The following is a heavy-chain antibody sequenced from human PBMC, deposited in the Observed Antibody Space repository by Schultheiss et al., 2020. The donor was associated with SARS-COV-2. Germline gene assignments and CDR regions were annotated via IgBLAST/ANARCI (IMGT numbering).Heavy chain of an antibody. Sequence: SETLSLTCAVSGGSISSSNWWSWVRQPPGKGLEWIGEVHHSGSTNYNPSLKSRVTISVDTSKNQFSLKLSSVTAADTAVYYCARDKIGYSYAFDIWGQGTMVTVSS. CDR3: ARDKIGYSYAFDI. J-gene: IGHJ3*02. D-gene: IGHD5-18*01. CDR2: VHHSGST. V-gene: IGHV4-4*02. CDR1: GGSISSSNW.